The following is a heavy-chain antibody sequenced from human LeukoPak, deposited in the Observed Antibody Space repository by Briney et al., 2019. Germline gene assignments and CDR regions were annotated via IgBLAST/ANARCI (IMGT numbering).Heavy chain of an antibody. CDR3: AKILGGSYFDAFDI. J-gene: IGHJ3*02. CDR2: VTGNGSST. V-gene: IGHV3-23*01. Sequence: PGGSLRLSCAASGFTFSSYAMSWVRQAPGKGLEWVSGVTGNGSSTYYADSVKGRFTISRDNSKNTLFLQMNSLRAEDAAVYYCAKILGGSYFDAFDIWGQGTMVTVSS. CDR1: GFTFSSYA. D-gene: IGHD1-26*01.